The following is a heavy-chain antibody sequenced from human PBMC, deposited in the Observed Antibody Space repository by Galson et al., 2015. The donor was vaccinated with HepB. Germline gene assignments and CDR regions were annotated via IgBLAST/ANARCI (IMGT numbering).Heavy chain of an antibody. CDR3: ARDYYGDYALSAFDI. Sequence: SLRLSCAASGFTFSSYEMNWVRQAPGKGLEWVSYISSSGSTIYYADSVKGRFTISRDNAKNSLYLQMNSLRAEDTAVYYCARDYYGDYALSAFDIWGQGTMVTVSS. V-gene: IGHV3-48*03. J-gene: IGHJ3*02. CDR1: GFTFSSYE. CDR2: ISSSGSTI. D-gene: IGHD4-17*01.